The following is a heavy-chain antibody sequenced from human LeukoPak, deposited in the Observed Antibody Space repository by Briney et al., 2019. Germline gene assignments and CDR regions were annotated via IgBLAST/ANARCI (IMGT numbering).Heavy chain of an antibody. Sequence: GGSLRLSCAASGFTFSSYAMSWARQAPGKGLEWVSAISGSGGSTYYADSVKGRFTISRDNSKNTLYLQMNSLRAEDTAVYYCAKRIVGASAFGYWGQGTLVTVSS. CDR3: AKRIVGASAFGY. CDR2: ISGSGGST. V-gene: IGHV3-23*01. J-gene: IGHJ4*02. CDR1: GFTFSSYA. D-gene: IGHD1-26*01.